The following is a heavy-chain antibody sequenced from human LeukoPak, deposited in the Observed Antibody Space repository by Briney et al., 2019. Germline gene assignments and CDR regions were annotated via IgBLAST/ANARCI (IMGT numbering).Heavy chain of an antibody. J-gene: IGHJ4*02. V-gene: IGHV3-66*01. CDR3: ARDTRPYSSSWYSDY. Sequence: GALRLSCAASGFTVSSNYMSWVRQAPGKGLEWVSVIYSGGSTYYADSVKGRFTISRDNSKNTLYLQMNSLRAEDTAVYYCARDTRPYSSSWYSDYGGQGTLVTVSS. CDR1: GFTVSSNY. D-gene: IGHD6-13*01. CDR2: IYSGGST.